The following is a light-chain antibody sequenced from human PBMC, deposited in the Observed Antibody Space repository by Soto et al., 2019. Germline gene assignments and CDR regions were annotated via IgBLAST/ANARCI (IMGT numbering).Light chain of an antibody. J-gene: IGKJ4*01. CDR3: QQSYITLKT. V-gene: IGKV1-39*01. CDR2: AAS. Sequence: DIQMTQSPSSLSASVGDRVTITCRASQSISSYLNWYQQKPGKAPKLLIYAASSLQSGVPSRFSGSGSGTDFTLTISSLQPEDFATYYCQQSYITLKTFGGGTKVEIK. CDR1: QSISSY.